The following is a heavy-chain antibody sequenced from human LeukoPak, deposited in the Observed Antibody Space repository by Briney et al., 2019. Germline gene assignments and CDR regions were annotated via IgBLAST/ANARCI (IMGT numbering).Heavy chain of an antibody. J-gene: IGHJ1*01. CDR2: ILEGGSNK. Sequence: GSLRLFCAASGFPFRSYGMPRGRQGPGKGPGGGGGILEGGSNKYYADFVKGRFTISRDNSKNTLYLQMNSLRAEDTAVYYCAKGEYYYDSSGYKAEYFQHWGQGTLVTVSS. V-gene: IGHV3-33*06. CDR3: AKGEYYYDSSGYKAEYFQH. D-gene: IGHD3-22*01. CDR1: GFPFRSYG.